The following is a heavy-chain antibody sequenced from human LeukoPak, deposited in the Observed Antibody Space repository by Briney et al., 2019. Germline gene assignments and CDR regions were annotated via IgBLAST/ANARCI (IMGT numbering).Heavy chain of an antibody. D-gene: IGHD4-17*01. CDR2: IYYSGST. CDR3: ARDTGGGGYGDYGDWFDP. Sequence: SETLSLTCTVSGGSISSSSYYWGWIRQPPGKGLEWIGSIYYSGSTYYNPSLKSRVTISVDTSKNQFSLKLSSVTAADTAVYYCARDTGGGGYGDYGDWFDPWGQGTLVTVSS. V-gene: IGHV4-39*02. J-gene: IGHJ5*02. CDR1: GGSISSSSYY.